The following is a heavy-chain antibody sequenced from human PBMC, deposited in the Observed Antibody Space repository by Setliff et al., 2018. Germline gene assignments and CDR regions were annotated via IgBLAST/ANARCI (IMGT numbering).Heavy chain of an antibody. V-gene: IGHV4-34*01. J-gene: IGHJ3*02. Sequence: PSETLSLTCAVYGGSFSGYYWSWIRQPPGKGPEWIGEINHSGSTNYNPSLKSRVTISVDTSKNKLSLRLTSVTAADTALYYCARGLHDTSDDYYVGAFDMWGLGTKVTVSS. CDR2: INHSGST. CDR3: ARGLHDTSDDYYVGAFDM. D-gene: IGHD3-22*01. CDR1: GGSFSGYY.